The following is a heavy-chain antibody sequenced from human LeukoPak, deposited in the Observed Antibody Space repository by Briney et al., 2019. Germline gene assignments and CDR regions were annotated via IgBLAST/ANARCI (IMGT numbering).Heavy chain of an antibody. CDR1: AFTFSAYG. D-gene: IGHD3-10*01. CDR3: AKPLMRDRWLGES. J-gene: IGHJ5*02. Sequence: GGSLRLSCAASAFTFSAYGMHWVRQTPGKGLEWVAFIRFDGVNKYYADSVKGRFTISRDNSKNTLYLEMNSLIPEDTALYYCAKPLMRDRWLGESWGQGTLVTVSS. V-gene: IGHV3-30*02. CDR2: IRFDGVNK.